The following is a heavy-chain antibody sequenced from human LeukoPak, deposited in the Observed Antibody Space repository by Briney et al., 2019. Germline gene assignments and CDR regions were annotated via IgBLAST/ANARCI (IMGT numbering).Heavy chain of an antibody. Sequence: PGGSLRLSCAASGFTFSSYSMNWVRQAPGKGLEWVSSISSTSSYIHYADSVKGRFTISRDNAKNSLYLQMNSLRAEDTAVYYCARDPIGGLYYYYMDVWGKGTTVTVSS. D-gene: IGHD4-23*01. CDR1: GFTFSSYS. CDR3: ARDPIGGLYYYYMDV. J-gene: IGHJ6*03. CDR2: ISSTSSYI. V-gene: IGHV3-21*01.